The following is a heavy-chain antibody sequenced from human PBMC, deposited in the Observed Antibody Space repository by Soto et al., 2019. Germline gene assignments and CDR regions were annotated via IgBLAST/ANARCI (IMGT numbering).Heavy chain of an antibody. J-gene: IGHJ6*01. V-gene: IGHV4-38-2*01. CDR2: IHHSGTT. CDR3: ARIMGCIKDVCSPLSGMEG. D-gene: IGHD2-8*01. CDR1: AYSISSGYY. Sequence: SETLSLTCAVSAYSISSGYYWGWIRQPPGKGLEWIGSIHHSGTTYYNPSLKSRVSLSVDTSKNHFSLKLTSVTAADTAVYYCARIMGCIKDVCSPLSGMEGWGQGTTGTVSS.